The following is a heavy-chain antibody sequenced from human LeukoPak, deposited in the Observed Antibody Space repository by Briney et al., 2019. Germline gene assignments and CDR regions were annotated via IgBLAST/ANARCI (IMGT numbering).Heavy chain of an antibody. CDR1: GGTFSSYA. V-gene: IGHV1-69*13. J-gene: IGHJ3*02. D-gene: IGHD2-2*01. CDR2: IIPIFGTA. CDR3: ARDLGYCSSTSCRPFI. Sequence: SVKVSCKASGGTFSSYAISWVRQAPGQGLEWMGGIIPIFGTADYAQKFQGRVTITADESTSTAYMELSSLRSEDTAVYYCARDLGYCSSTSCRPFIWGQGTMVTVSS.